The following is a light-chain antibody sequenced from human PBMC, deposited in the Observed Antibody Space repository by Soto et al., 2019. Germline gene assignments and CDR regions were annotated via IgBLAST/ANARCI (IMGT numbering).Light chain of an antibody. J-gene: IGKJ1*01. CDR3: QQYFGPPQT. V-gene: IGKV4-1*01. CDR2: WAS. Sequence: DIVMTQSPDSLAVSLGERATINCKSSQSVLHSSNNKNYLAWYQQNPGQPPKLLIYWASTRESGVPDRFTGSGSGTDFTRTISSLQAEDVAVYYCQQYFGPPQTFGQGTKVEI. CDR1: QSVLHSSNNKNY.